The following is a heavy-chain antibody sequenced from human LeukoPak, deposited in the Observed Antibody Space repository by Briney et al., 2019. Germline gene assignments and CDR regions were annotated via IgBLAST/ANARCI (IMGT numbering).Heavy chain of an antibody. D-gene: IGHD3-22*01. Sequence: SETLSLTCTVSHGSINSYYWSWIRQPPGKGLEWIGYIYYSGNTNYNPSLKSRVTISLDTSKNQLSLKLSSVTAADTAVYFCARRGYFDGSGLDHWGQGTLVTVSS. CDR3: ARRGYFDGSGLDH. J-gene: IGHJ4*02. CDR1: HGSINSYY. V-gene: IGHV4-59*01. CDR2: IYYSGNT.